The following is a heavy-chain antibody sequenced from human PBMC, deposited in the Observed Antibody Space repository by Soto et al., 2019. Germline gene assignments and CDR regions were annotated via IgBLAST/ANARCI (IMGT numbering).Heavy chain of an antibody. CDR1: GYTFTSYW. CDR3: ARHIDAASASDH. D-gene: IGHD2-21*01. V-gene: IGHV5-10-1*01. Sequence: GESLKISCKGSGYTFTSYWISWVRQMPGKGLEWMGEIDPSDSYTSYSPSFQGHVTISADKSISTAYLQWSSLKASDAAMYYCARHIDAASASDHWGQGTPVTVSS. J-gene: IGHJ5*02. CDR2: IDPSDSYT.